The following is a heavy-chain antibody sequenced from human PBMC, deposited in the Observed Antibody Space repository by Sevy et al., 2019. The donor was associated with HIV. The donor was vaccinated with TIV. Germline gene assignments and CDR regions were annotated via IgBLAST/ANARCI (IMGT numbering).Heavy chain of an antibody. CDR3: AKEKRKGSSSWYFGWFDP. CDR1: GFTFSSYG. Sequence: GGSLRLSCAASGFTFSSYGMHWVRQAPGKGLEWVAVISYDGSNKYYVGSVKGRFSDSRDNSTNTLYLQMNSLRAEDTAVYYCAKEKRKGSSSWYFGWFDPWGQGTLVTVSS. V-gene: IGHV3-30*18. J-gene: IGHJ5*02. D-gene: IGHD6-13*01. CDR2: ISYDGSNK.